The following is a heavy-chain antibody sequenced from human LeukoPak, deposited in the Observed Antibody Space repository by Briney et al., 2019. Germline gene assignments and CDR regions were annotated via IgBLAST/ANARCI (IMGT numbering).Heavy chain of an antibody. V-gene: IGHV3-21*01. CDR3: ARDPTFYSSSWYDY. Sequence: GGSLRLSCAASGFTFSSYSMNWVRQAPGKGLEWVSSISSSSSYIYYADSVKGRFTISRDNAKSSLYLQMNSLRAEDTAVYYCARDPTFYSSSWYDYWGQGTLVTVSS. CDR1: GFTFSSYS. CDR2: ISSSSSYI. J-gene: IGHJ4*02. D-gene: IGHD6-13*01.